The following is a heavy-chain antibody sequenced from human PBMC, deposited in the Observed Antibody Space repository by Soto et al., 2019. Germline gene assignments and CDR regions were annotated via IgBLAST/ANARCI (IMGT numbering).Heavy chain of an antibody. CDR3: ARDRGYCSGGTCCWFFDL. CDR1: GFTFSSNG. D-gene: IGHD2-15*01. V-gene: IGHV3-23*01. CDR2: ISSTGGST. J-gene: IGHJ2*01. Sequence: EVQLLESGGGLVQPGGSLRLSCAASGFTFSSNGMSWVRQAPGEGLEWVSTISSTGGSTYYADSVKGRFTISRDNSKNTIFVQMNSLRAEDMALYYCARDRGYCSGGTCCWFFDLWGRGTLVTVSS.